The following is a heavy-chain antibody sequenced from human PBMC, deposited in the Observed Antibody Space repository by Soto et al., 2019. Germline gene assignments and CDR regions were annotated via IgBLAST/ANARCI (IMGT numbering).Heavy chain of an antibody. V-gene: IGHV1-2*04. D-gene: IGHD2-21*01. CDR3: ARDRAYCGGDCSPDAFDI. CDR2: INPNSGGT. J-gene: IGHJ3*02. CDR1: GYTFTGYY. Sequence: ASVKVSCKASGYTFTGYYMHWVRQAPGQGLEWMGWINPNSGGTNYAQKFQGWVTMTRDTSISAAYMELSRLRSDDTAVYYCARDRAYCGGDCSPDAFDIWGQGTMVTVSS.